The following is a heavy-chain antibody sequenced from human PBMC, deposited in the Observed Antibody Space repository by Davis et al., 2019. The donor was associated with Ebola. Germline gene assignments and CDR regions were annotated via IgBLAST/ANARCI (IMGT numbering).Heavy chain of an antibody. CDR1: GFTFRGYW. V-gene: IGHV3-74*01. CDR2: ISSDGGDT. D-gene: IGHD3-10*01. J-gene: IGHJ2*01. Sequence: GESLKISCAASGFTFRGYWMHWVRQAPGKGLVWVSRISSDGGDTNYADSVKGRFTISRDNAKNTLHLQMNSLRVEDTAVYYCARASRNYYGSGNYYSEFDLWGRGSLVTVSS. CDR3: ARASRNYYGSGNYYSEFDL.